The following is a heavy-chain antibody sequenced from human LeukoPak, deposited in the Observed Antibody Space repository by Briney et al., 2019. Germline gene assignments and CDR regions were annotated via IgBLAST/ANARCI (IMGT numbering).Heavy chain of an antibody. V-gene: IGHV4-61*02. CDR2: IYTSGST. D-gene: IGHD2-21*02. J-gene: IGHJ4*02. Sequence: SETLSLTCTVSGGSISSGSYYWSWIRQPAGKGLEWIGRIYTSGSTNYNPSLKSRVTISVDTSKNQFSLKLSSVTAADTAVYYCAREQPYCGGDCYSDYWGQGTLVTVRS. CDR3: AREQPYCGGDCYSDY. CDR1: GGSISSGSYY.